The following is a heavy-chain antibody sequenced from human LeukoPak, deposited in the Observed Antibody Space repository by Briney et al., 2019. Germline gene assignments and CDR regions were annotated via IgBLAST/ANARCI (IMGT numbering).Heavy chain of an antibody. J-gene: IGHJ6*03. V-gene: IGHV4-30-2*01. CDR2: IYHSGST. Sequence: SETLSLTCTVSGGSISSGGYYWSWIRQPPGKVLEWIGYIYHSGSTYYNPSLKSRVTISVDRSKNQFSLKLSSVTAADTAVYYCASSGIAAAARPYYMDVWGKGTTVTVSS. CDR1: GGSISSGGYY. D-gene: IGHD6-13*01. CDR3: ASSGIAAAARPYYMDV.